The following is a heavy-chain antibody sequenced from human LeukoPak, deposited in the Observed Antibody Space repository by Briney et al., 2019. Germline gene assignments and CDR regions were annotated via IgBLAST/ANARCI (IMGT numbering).Heavy chain of an antibody. Sequence: ASVKVSCKASGYTFTGYYMHWVRQAPRQGLEWMGWINPNSGGTNYAQKFQGRVTITRNTSISTAYMELSSLRSEDTAVYYCARGFWDSSWYGEDYWGQGTLVTVSS. CDR3: ARGFWDSSWYGEDY. V-gene: IGHV1-2*02. CDR2: INPNSGGT. D-gene: IGHD6-13*01. CDR1: GYTFTGYY. J-gene: IGHJ4*02.